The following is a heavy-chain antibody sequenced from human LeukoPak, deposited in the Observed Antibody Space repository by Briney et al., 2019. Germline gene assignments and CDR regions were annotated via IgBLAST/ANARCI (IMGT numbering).Heavy chain of an antibody. D-gene: IGHD6-19*01. CDR2: ISGSGGST. CDR1: GFTFSSYA. J-gene: IGHJ4*02. CDR3: AKPPIAVAGLYYFDY. Sequence: PGGSLRLSCAASGFTFSSYAMSWARQAPGKGLEWVAAISGSGGSTYYADSVKGRFTISRDYSKNTRYLQMNSLRAEDTAVYYCAKPPIAVAGLYYFDYWGQGTLVTVSS. V-gene: IGHV3-23*01.